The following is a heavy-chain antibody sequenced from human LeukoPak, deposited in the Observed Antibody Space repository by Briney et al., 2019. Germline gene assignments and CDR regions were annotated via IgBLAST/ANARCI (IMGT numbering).Heavy chain of an antibody. J-gene: IGHJ4*02. Sequence: PSETLSLTCTVSGGSISSYYWSWIRQPPGKGLEWIGYIYYSGSTNYNPSLKSRVTISVDTSKNQFSLKLSSVTAADTAVYYCARSKGDGYYDFWSGWSFDYWGQGTLVTVSS. CDR3: ARSKGDGYYDFWSGWSFDY. D-gene: IGHD3-3*01. V-gene: IGHV4-59*01. CDR2: IYYSGST. CDR1: GGSISSYY.